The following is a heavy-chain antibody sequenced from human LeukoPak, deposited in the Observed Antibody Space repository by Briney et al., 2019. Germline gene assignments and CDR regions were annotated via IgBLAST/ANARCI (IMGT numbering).Heavy chain of an antibody. CDR3: AREVSASYDI. J-gene: IGHJ4*02. V-gene: IGHV4-39*02. Sequence: SETLSLTCTVSGGSISSSSYYWGWIRQPPGKGLEWIGSIYYSGSTFYNPSLRSRVTISVDTSNSQFSLKVMSVTAADTAVYYCAREVSASYDIWGQGTLVTVSS. CDR2: IYYSGST. CDR1: GGSISSSSYY. D-gene: IGHD5-18*01.